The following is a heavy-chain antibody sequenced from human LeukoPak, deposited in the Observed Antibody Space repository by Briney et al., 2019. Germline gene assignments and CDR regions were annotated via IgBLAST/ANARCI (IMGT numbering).Heavy chain of an antibody. CDR3: ARAWSCSGGTCYAEN. Sequence: GESPEISLKGSGYTFTTYWIGRVRQMPGKGLGWRVIIYSGDSDTRYSPSFQGQVTISADKSISTAYPQWSSLKASDTAMYYCARAWSCSGGTCYAENWGQGTLVTVSS. J-gene: IGHJ4*02. CDR2: IYSGDSDT. D-gene: IGHD2-15*01. CDR1: GYTFTTYW. V-gene: IGHV5-51*01.